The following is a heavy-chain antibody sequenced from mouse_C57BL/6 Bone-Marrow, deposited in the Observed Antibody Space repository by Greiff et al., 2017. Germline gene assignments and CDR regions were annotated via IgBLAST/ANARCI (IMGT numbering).Heavy chain of an antibody. CDR1: GYTFTSYW. D-gene: IGHD4-1*01. J-gene: IGHJ1*03. CDR3: TRNPNWDWYFDV. Sequence: VQLQQSGAVLARPGASVKMSCKTSGYTFTSYWMHWVKQRPGQGLEWIGAIYPGNSDTSYNQKFKGKAKLTAVTSASTAYMELSSLTNEDSAVYYCTRNPNWDWYFDVWGTGTTVTVSS. V-gene: IGHV1-5*01. CDR2: IYPGNSDT.